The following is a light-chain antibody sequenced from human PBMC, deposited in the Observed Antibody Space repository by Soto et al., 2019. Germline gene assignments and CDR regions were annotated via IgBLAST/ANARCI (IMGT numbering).Light chain of an antibody. V-gene: IGKV3D-20*01. J-gene: IGKJ5*01. CDR3: QQYGSSPIT. CDR1: QSVSSSY. CDR2: DAS. Sequence: IRLPQSPATLSLSPGERATLSCGASQSVSSSYVAWYQHRPGLAPRLLIHDASSRATGIPDRFSGTKSGTDFTLTIRRLEPEDAAVYYCQQYGSSPITFGQGTRLEIK.